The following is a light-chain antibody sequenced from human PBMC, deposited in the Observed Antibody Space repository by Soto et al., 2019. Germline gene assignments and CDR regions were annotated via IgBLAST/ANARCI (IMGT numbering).Light chain of an antibody. CDR3: QQYYSYPLWT. CDR1: QGISSY. V-gene: IGKV1-8*01. CDR2: AAS. J-gene: IGKJ1*01. Sequence: AIRMTQSPSSLSASTGVRVTITCRASQGISSYLAWYQQKPGKAPKLLIYAASTLQSGVPSRFSGSGSGTDFTLTISSLQSEDFATYYCQQYYSYPLWTFGQGTKVEIK.